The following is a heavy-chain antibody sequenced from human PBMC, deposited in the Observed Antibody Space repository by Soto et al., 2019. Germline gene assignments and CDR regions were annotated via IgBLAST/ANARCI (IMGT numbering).Heavy chain of an antibody. CDR2: IYKGGSI. CDR3: ARAYYERSGYAVDP. Sequence: SETLSLTCRVSGGSISNDYWTWIRQPPGKGLEWIGYIYKGGSINYNPSLKSRVTISVDTSNNQFSLKLSSVTAADTAVYYCARAYYERSGYAVDPRGQGTLVTVSS. D-gene: IGHD3-22*01. J-gene: IGHJ5*02. CDR1: GGSISNDY. V-gene: IGHV4-4*09.